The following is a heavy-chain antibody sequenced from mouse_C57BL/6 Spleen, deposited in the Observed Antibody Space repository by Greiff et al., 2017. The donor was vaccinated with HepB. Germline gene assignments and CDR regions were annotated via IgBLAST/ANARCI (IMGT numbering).Heavy chain of an antibody. D-gene: IGHD2-4*01. Sequence: VQLQQSGAELVKPGASVKISCKASGYAFSSYWMNWVKQRPGKGLEWIGQIYPGDGDTNYNGKFKGKATLTADKSSSTAYMQLSSLTSEDSAVYFCARNYDYDRYYFDYWGQGTTLTVSS. J-gene: IGHJ2*01. CDR2: IYPGDGDT. CDR1: GYAFSSYW. CDR3: ARNYDYDRYYFDY. V-gene: IGHV1-80*01.